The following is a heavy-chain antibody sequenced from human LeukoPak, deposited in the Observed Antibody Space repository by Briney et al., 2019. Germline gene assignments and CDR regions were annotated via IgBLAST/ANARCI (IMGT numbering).Heavy chain of an antibody. CDR1: GLTISNNF. J-gene: IGHJ1*01. CDR2: INSGGST. V-gene: IGHV3-66*01. Sequence: GGSLRLSCAASGLTISNNFMGWVRQAPGKGLEWVSLINSGGSTYSADSVKGRFTISRDNSKNTLHLQMNSLRAEDTAVYYCARDTDYYGSGRHGYFDHWGQGTLVTVSS. D-gene: IGHD3-10*01. CDR3: ARDTDYYGSGRHGYFDH.